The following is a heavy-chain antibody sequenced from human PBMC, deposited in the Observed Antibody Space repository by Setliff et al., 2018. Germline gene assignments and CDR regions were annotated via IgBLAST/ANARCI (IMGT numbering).Heavy chain of an antibody. CDR2: INTNTGNP. J-gene: IGHJ4*02. CDR3: ARIVCSSTSCSRFGY. D-gene: IGHD2-2*01. V-gene: IGHV7-4-1*02. Sequence: ASVKVSCKASGYTFTVYTMNWVRQAPGQGLEWMGWINTNTGNPTYAQGFTGRFVFSLDTSVSTAYLQISSLKAEDTAVYYCARIVCSSTSCSRFGYWGQGTLVTVS. CDR1: GYTFTVYT.